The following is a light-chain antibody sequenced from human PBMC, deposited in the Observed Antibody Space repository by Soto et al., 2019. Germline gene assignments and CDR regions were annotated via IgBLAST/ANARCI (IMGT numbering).Light chain of an antibody. CDR1: SSDFGGYNY. Sequence: QSVLSHPASVCWSPGQSITISCTGTSSDFGGYNYVSWYQQYPGKVPKLLIYHVSNRPSGVSNRFSGSKSGNTASLTISGLQAEEEADYFCTSFTSDNLYVFGTGTKVTVL. V-gene: IGLV2-14*03. J-gene: IGLJ1*01. CDR2: HVS. CDR3: TSFTSDNLYV.